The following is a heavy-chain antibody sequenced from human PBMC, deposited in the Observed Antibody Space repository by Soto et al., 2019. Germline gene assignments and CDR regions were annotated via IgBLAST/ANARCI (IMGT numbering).Heavy chain of an antibody. CDR1: GFSLTSFA. D-gene: IGHD3-16*01. CDR2: ISYDGRSK. V-gene: IGHV3-30*04. Sequence: QVHLVESGGGVVQPGRSLRLSCTASGFSLTSFAVHWVRQAPGKGLEWVAVISYDGRSKYYIESVKGRFNISRDNFKNVKLVEIDHLTSEDTAVYDWARGRRLTIRGRECYYELDAWGRWTTVSV. J-gene: IGHJ6*01. CDR3: ARGRRLTIRGRECYYELDA.